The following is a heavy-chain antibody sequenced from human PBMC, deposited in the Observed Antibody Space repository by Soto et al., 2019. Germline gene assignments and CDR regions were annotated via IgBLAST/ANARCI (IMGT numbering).Heavy chain of an antibody. CDR2: MNPNSGNT. CDR3: ARGSGGGSYHDAFDI. D-gene: IGHD1-26*01. V-gene: IGHV1-8*01. J-gene: IGHJ3*02. Sequence: EASVKVSCKASGYAFTSYDINWVGQATGQGREWMGWMNPNSGNTGYAQKFQGRGTMTRNTSISTAYMELSSLRSEDTAVYYCARGSGGGSYHDAFDIWGQGTMVTVSS. CDR1: GYAFTSYD.